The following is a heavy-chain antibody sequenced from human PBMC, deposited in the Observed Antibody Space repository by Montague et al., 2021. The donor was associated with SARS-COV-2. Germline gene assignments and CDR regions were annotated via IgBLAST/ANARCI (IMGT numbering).Heavy chain of an antibody. Sequence: SETLSLTCAVYGGSFSGYYWSWIRQPPGKGLEWIGEVNNSGSTNYNPSLTGRVTISVDTSKNQFYLKMNSVSAADTAVYYCARGQVTIFGVRIMHPAAWALDIWGRGTMVSVSS. D-gene: IGHD3-3*01. CDR3: ARGQVTIFGVRIMHPAAWALDI. V-gene: IGHV4-34*01. CDR1: GGSFSGYY. J-gene: IGHJ3*02. CDR2: VNNSGST.